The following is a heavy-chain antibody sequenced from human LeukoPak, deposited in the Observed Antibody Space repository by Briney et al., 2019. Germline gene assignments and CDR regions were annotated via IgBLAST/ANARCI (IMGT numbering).Heavy chain of an antibody. CDR3: ARDRGRGYSYGPFSDY. J-gene: IGHJ4*02. CDR2: IIPIFGTA. Sequence: ASVKVSCKASGGTFSSYAISWVRQAPGQGLEWMGGIIPIFGTANYAQKFQGRVTITADKSTSTAYMELSSLRSEDTAVYYCARDRGRGYSYGPFSDYWGQGTLVTVSS. V-gene: IGHV1-69*06. D-gene: IGHD5-18*01. CDR1: GGTFSSYA.